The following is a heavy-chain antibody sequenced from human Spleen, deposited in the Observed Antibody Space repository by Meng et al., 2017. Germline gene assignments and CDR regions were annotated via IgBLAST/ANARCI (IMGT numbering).Heavy chain of an antibody. CDR3: ARAFGWELLRVFDY. D-gene: IGHD1-26*01. CDR2: FHPEDGRT. Sequence: ASVKVSCKVSGYTLTESSMHWVRQAPGKGLEWMGGFHPEDGRTIYAQNFQGRVTMTEDPSTDTSYMELSSLTSEDTAVYYCARAFGWELLRVFDYWGQGTLVTVSS. V-gene: IGHV1-24*01. J-gene: IGHJ4*02. CDR1: GYTLTESS.